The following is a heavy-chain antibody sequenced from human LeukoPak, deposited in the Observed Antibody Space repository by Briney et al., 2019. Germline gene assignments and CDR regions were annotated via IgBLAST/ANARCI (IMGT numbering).Heavy chain of an antibody. CDR1: GGSISSLSYY. CDR3: ARMLPLWYFDL. CDR2: IYYSGNT. Sequence: SETFSLTCIVSGGSISSLSYYWGWIRQPPGEGLEWIGSIYYSGNTYYNPSLESRVTISVDTSKNQFSLKLSSVTAADTAVYYCARMLPLWYFDLWGGGTRVSVSS. J-gene: IGHJ2*01. V-gene: IGHV4-39*01. D-gene: IGHD3-10*02.